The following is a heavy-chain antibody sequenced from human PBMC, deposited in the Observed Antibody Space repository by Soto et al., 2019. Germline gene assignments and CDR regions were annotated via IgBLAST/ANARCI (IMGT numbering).Heavy chain of an antibody. CDR2: IIPILGIA. Sequence: SVKVSCKASGGTFSSYTISWVRQAPGQGLEWMGRIIPILGIANYAQKFQGRVTITADKSTSTAYMELSSLRSEDTAVYYCAGDRGPMVKEHNWFDPWGQGTLVTVSS. CDR3: AGDRGPMVKEHNWFDP. CDR1: GGTFSSYT. V-gene: IGHV1-69*04. D-gene: IGHD3-10*01. J-gene: IGHJ5*02.